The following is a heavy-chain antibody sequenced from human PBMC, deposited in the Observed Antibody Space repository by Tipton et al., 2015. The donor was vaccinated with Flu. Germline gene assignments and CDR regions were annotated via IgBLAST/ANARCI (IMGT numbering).Heavy chain of an antibody. D-gene: IGHD2-21*01. CDR1: GFTFSNYG. Sequence: SLRLFCAASGFTFSNYGMHWLRQAAGKGLEWVSFISYDGRSKYYADSMRGRFTISRDNSKNTLYLQMHSLQTEDTAVYYCAREGGVVVSDIDAFDIWGQGTMVTVSS. CDR3: AREGGVVVSDIDAFDI. CDR2: ISYDGRSK. J-gene: IGHJ3*02. V-gene: IGHV3-30*19.